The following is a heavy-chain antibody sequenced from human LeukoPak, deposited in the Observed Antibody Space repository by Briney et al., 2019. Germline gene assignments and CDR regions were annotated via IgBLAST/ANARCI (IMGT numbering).Heavy chain of an antibody. V-gene: IGHV4-59*01. Sequence: SETLSLTCTVSSGSFRTYYWSWIRQPPGKGLEWIGYIFYNEGTSYNPSLKSRVTISVDTSNNQLSLKVNSVTAADTAVYYCARDSGNYPYYFDYWGQGTLVTVSS. CDR1: SGSFRTYY. J-gene: IGHJ4*02. D-gene: IGHD1-26*01. CDR2: IFYNEGT. CDR3: ARDSGNYPYYFDY.